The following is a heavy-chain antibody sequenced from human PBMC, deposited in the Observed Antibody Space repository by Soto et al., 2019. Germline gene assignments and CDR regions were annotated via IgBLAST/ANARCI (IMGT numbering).Heavy chain of an antibody. CDR2: IYPGGSDT. D-gene: IGHD2-21*01. J-gene: IGHJ4*01. CDR1: GSIFTNYW. Sequence: ESLKISCQGSGSIFTNYWIGWVRQMPGKGLEWMGIIYPGGSDTRYSPSFQGQVTISADKSISTAYLQWSSLKASDTAMYYCARLANIFVFDNCGHGSLVTVSS. CDR3: ARLANIFVFDN. V-gene: IGHV5-51*01.